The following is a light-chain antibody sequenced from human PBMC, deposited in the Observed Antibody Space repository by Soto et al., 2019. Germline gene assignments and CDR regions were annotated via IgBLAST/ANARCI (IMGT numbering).Light chain of an antibody. CDR2: TTN. CDR1: TGPVTSSYY. Sequence: QAVVTQEPSLTVTTGGTVTLTCASSTGPVTSSYYPSWFQQKAGQAPRALIYTTNNRHSWTPARFSGSLLGGKAALTMSDVQPDYEAEYYCLLYYGGAQLVFGGGTKLTVL. CDR3: LLYYGGAQLV. V-gene: IGLV7-43*01. J-gene: IGLJ3*02.